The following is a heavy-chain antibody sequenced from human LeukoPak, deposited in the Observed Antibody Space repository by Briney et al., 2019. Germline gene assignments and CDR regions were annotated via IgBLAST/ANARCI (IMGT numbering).Heavy chain of an antibody. J-gene: IGHJ3*02. Sequence: GRSLRLSCAASGFTFSSYAMHWVRQAPGKGLEWVAVISYDGSNKYYADSVKGRFTISRDNSKNTLYLQMNSLRAEDTAVYYCARGRRTLIVGATRNAFDIWGQGTMVTVSS. CDR1: GFTFSSYA. V-gene: IGHV3-30*04. CDR2: ISYDGSNK. D-gene: IGHD1-26*01. CDR3: ARGRRTLIVGATRNAFDI.